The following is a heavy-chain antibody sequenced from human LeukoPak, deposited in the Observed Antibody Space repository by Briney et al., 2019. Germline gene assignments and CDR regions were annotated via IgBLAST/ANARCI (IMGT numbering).Heavy chain of an antibody. CDR3: AKRGVVIRVILVGFHKEAYYFDS. V-gene: IGHV3-23*01. CDR1: GITLSNYG. J-gene: IGHJ4*02. CDR2: ISGSGGAT. D-gene: IGHD3-22*01. Sequence: PGGSLRLSCVVSGITLSNYGMSWVRQAPGKGMEWVAGISGSGGATTYADAVKDRFTISRDSPKNTLYLHMSSLRADDTAVYFCAKRGVVIRVILVGFHKEAYYFDSWGQGALVTVSS.